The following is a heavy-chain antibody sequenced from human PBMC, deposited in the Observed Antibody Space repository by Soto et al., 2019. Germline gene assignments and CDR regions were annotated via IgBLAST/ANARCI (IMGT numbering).Heavy chain of an antibody. J-gene: IGHJ4*01. V-gene: IGHV3-66*01. CDR2: LYARGTT. Sequence: EVQLVEFGGDLVQPGGSLRLSCTASGLNFNTNYMSWVRQAPGKGLEWVSILYARGTTYYADSVKGRFTISRDNSGNTLYLHMTSLRAEDTAVYYCARDVTVTTPSYFNDWGQGPLVTVSS. CDR3: ARDVTVTTPSYFND. D-gene: IGHD4-17*01. CDR1: GLNFNTNY.